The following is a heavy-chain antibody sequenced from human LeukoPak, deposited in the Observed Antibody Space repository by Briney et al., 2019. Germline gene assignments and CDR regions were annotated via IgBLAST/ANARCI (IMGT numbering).Heavy chain of an antibody. CDR3: AKDSGSYSMNY. J-gene: IGHJ4*02. CDR1: GFTFSSYG. D-gene: IGHD1-26*01. CDR2: ISYDGSNK. V-gene: IGHV3-30*18. Sequence: GGSLRLSCAASGFTFSSYGMHWVRQAPGKGLEWVAVISYDGSNKYYADSVKGRFTISRDNSKNTLYLQMNSLRAEDTAVYYCAKDSGSYSMNYWGQGTLVTVSS.